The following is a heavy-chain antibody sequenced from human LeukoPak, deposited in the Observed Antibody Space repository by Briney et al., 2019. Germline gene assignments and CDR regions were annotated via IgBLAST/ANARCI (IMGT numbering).Heavy chain of an antibody. CDR2: IHSDSST. Sequence: PGGSLRLSCAASGFIVSSNYMSWVRQAPGKGLEWVSVIHSDSSTYYADSVKGRFTISRDNSKNTLYLQMNSLRAEDTAVYYCARESLTVTTFDYWGQGTLVTVSS. V-gene: IGHV3-66*01. J-gene: IGHJ4*02. CDR1: GFIVSSNY. CDR3: ARESLTVTTFDY. D-gene: IGHD4-17*01.